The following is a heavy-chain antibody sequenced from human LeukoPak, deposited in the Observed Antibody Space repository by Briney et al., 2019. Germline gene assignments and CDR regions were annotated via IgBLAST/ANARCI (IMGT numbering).Heavy chain of an antibody. D-gene: IGHD3-10*01. Sequence: SETLSLTCAVYGGSFSGYYWSWIRQPPGKGLEWIGEINHSGSTNYNPSLKSRVTISVNTSKNQFSLKLSSVTAAHTAVYYCARRRDYGSGSPNYYFDYWGQGTLVTVSS. J-gene: IGHJ4*02. V-gene: IGHV4-34*01. CDR1: GGSFSGYY. CDR3: ARRRDYGSGSPNYYFDY. CDR2: INHSGST.